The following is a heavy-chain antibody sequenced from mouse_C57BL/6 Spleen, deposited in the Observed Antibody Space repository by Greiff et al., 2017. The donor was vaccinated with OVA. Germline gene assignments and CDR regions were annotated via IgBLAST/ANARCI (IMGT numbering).Heavy chain of an antibody. CDR1: GYSFTSYY. D-gene: IGHD2-4*01. CDR2: IYPGSGNT. V-gene: IGHV1-66*01. CDR3: VYDYDERGDY. J-gene: IGHJ2*01. Sequence: VQLQQSGPELVKPGASVKISCKASGYSFTSYYIHWVKQRPGQGLEWIGWIYPGSGNTKYNEKFKGKATLTADTSSSTAYMQLSSLTSEDSAVYYCVYDYDERGDYWGQGTTLTVSS.